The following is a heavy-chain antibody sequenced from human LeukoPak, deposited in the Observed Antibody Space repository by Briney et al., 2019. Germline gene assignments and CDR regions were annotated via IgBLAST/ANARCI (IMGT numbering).Heavy chain of an antibody. J-gene: IGHJ5*02. D-gene: IGHD3-22*01. CDR1: GFTFSSYE. Sequence: PGGSLRLSCAASGFTFSSYEMNWVRQAPGKGLEWVSYISSSGSTIYYADSVKGRFTISRDNSKNTLYLQMNSLRAEDTAVYYCARAMAAVVDTLGGWFDPWGQGTLVTVSS. CDR2: ISSSGSTI. V-gene: IGHV3-48*03. CDR3: ARAMAAVVDTLGGWFDP.